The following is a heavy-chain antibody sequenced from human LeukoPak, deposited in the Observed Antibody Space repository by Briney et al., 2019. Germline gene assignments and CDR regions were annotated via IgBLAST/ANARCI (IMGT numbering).Heavy chain of an antibody. D-gene: IGHD5-12*01. J-gene: IGHJ4*02. V-gene: IGHV3-23*01. Sequence: GGSLRLSCAASGFTFSSYAMSSVREAPGKGLEWVSAIIGSGVSTYYADSVKGRFTISRDNSKNTLYLQMNSLRAEDTAVYYCAKGYSGYDSYWGQGTLVTVSS. CDR2: IIGSGVST. CDR1: GFTFSSYA. CDR3: AKGYSGYDSY.